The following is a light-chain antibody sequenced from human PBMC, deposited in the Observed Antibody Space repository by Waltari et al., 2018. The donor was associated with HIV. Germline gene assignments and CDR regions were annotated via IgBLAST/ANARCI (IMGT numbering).Light chain of an antibody. Sequence: DWYQHKPGRAPRLLIYDASTRATGIPDRFSGSGSGTDFTLIISRLEPEDFAVYYCQQYANSPPMSTFGQGTKLEIK. J-gene: IGKJ2*01. CDR2: DAS. CDR3: QQYANSPPMST. V-gene: IGKV3-20*01.